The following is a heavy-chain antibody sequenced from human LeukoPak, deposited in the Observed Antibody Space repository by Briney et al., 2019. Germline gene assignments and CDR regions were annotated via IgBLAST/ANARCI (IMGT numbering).Heavy chain of an antibody. Sequence: SETLSLTCTVSGGSISRGSYYWSWIRQPAGKGLEWIGRIYTSGSTNYNPSLKSRVPISVDTSKNQFSLKLSSVTAADTAVYYCARGSSSWYFGYYFDYWGQGTLVTVSS. D-gene: IGHD6-13*01. V-gene: IGHV4-61*02. CDR2: IYTSGST. CDR1: GGSISRGSYY. CDR3: ARGSSSWYFGYYFDY. J-gene: IGHJ4*02.